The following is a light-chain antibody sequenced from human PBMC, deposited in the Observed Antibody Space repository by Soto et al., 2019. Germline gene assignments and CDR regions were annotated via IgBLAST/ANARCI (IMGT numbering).Light chain of an antibody. CDR3: QQCRNWPLT. Sequence: EIXMTQSPATLSASPGEGATLSXXXGQNVYNNLAWYQQRPGQPPRLLIYDASTRATGISARFSGSGYGTEFALTIISLQSEDFAVYFCQQCRNWPLTFGGGTKVDIK. CDR1: QNVYNN. CDR2: DAS. V-gene: IGKV3-15*01. J-gene: IGKJ4*01.